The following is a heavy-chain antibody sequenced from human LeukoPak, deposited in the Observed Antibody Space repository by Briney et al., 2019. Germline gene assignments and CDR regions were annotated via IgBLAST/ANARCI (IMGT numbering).Heavy chain of an antibody. CDR2: IYYSGST. Sequence: SETLSLTCTVFGDSVSSYYWSWIRRPPGKGLEWIGYIYYSGSTNYNPSLKSRVTISIDTSKNQFSLMLSSVTAVDTAVYYCATWRYCSGGSCYGNYYMDVWGKGTTVTVSS. J-gene: IGHJ6*03. V-gene: IGHV4-59*02. CDR3: ATWRYCSGGSCYGNYYMDV. D-gene: IGHD2-15*01. CDR1: GDSVSSYY.